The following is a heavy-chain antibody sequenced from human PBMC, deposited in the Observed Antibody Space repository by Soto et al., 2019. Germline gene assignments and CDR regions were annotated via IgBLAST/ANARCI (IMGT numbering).Heavy chain of an antibody. CDR3: ANGCIVVLTVIKPDDGFDV. CDR2: ISGGGGST. V-gene: IGHV3-23*01. Sequence: EVQLLESGGGLVQPGGSLRLSCAASGFTFGNFGMNWVRQAPGKGLEWVSGISGGGGSTYYAGSVKGRFTISRDPSKHTIHLEMNSPGGKVAAVCYSANGCIVVLTVIKPDDGFDVWGQGTLVTVSS. D-gene: IGHD2-21*02. CDR1: GFTFGNFG. J-gene: IGHJ3*01.